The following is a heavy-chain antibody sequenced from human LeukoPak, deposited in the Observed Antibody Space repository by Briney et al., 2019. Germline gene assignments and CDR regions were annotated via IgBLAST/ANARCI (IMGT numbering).Heavy chain of an antibody. J-gene: IGHJ4*02. V-gene: IGHV3-23*01. CDR2: ISGSGDNT. CDR1: DFIFANYA. D-gene: IGHD3/OR15-3a*01. CDR3: AKGWIGLTRLLDY. Sequence: GGSLRLSCAASDFIFANYAMTWVRQAPGKGLEWVSTISGSGDNTYYADSVKGRFTISRDNSKDTLYLQMDSLRAEDTAMYYCAKGWIGLTRLLDYWGQGTLVTVSS.